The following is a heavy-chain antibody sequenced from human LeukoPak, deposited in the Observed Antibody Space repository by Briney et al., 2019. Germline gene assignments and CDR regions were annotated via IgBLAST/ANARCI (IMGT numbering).Heavy chain of an antibody. D-gene: IGHD2-8*01. Sequence: GGSLRLSCAASGFTFNSYVMSWVRQAPGKGLEWVSAINTSGADTYLADSVQGRFTISRDNSKNTLYLQMNSLRVEDTAVYYCANEEWYRFDYWGQGTLVTVPS. CDR2: INTSGADT. V-gene: IGHV3-23*01. CDR3: ANEEWYRFDY. J-gene: IGHJ4*02. CDR1: GFTFNSYV.